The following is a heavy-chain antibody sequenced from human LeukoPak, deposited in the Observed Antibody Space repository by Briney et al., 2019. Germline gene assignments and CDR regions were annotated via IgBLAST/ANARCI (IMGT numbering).Heavy chain of an antibody. V-gene: IGHV3-64*01. CDR1: GFTFSSYA. J-gene: IGHJ4*02. CDR2: ISSNGGST. D-gene: IGHD2-21*01. Sequence: GGSLRLSCAASGFTFSSYAMHWVRQAPGKGLEYVSAISSNGGSTYYANSVKGRFTISRDNAKNTLYLQMNSLRAEDTAVYYCARGHIVVLPAPDYWGQGTLVTVSS. CDR3: ARGHIVVLPAPDY.